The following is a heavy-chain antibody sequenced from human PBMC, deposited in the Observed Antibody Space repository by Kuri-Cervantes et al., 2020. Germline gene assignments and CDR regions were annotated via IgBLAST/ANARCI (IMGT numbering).Heavy chain of an antibody. Sequence: GESLKISCAASGFTVSSNYMSWVRQAPGKGLEWVSVIYSGGSTYYADSVKGRFTISRDNSKNTLYLQMNSLGAEDTAVYYCARDCSGGSCYSPWFDPWGQGTLVTVSS. V-gene: IGHV3-53*01. D-gene: IGHD2-15*01. CDR1: GFTVSSNY. CDR2: IYSGGST. J-gene: IGHJ5*02. CDR3: ARDCSGGSCYSPWFDP.